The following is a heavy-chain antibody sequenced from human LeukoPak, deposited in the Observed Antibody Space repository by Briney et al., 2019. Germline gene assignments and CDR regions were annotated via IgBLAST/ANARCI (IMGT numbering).Heavy chain of an antibody. Sequence: RESLKISCKGSGYSFTSSWIGWVRQMPGKGPEWMGIIYPGGSDSRYSPSFQGQVTISADKSISTAYLQWSSLKASDTAMYYCARPVADHYYFSGMDVWGQGTTVTVSS. CDR1: GYSFTSSW. D-gene: IGHD6-19*01. J-gene: IGHJ6*02. V-gene: IGHV5-51*01. CDR2: IYPGGSDS. CDR3: ARPVADHYYFSGMDV.